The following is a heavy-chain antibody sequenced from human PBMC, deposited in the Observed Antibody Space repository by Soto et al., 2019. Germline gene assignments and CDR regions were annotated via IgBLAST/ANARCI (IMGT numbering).Heavy chain of an antibody. V-gene: IGHV3-30*18. CDR2: ISYDGSNK. D-gene: IGHD6-19*01. J-gene: IGHJ4*02. CDR3: AKESAGYSSGWYNDYFDY. CDR1: GFIFSTYG. Sequence: PGGSLRLSCEVSGFIFSTYGMHWVRQAPGKGLEWVAVISYDGSNKYYADSVKGRFTISRDNSKNTLYLQMNSLRAEDTAVYYCAKESAGYSSGWYNDYFDYWGQGTLVTVSS.